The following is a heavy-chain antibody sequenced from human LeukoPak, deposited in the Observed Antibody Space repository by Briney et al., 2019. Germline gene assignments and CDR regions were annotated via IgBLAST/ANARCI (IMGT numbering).Heavy chain of an antibody. V-gene: IGHV1-69*13. J-gene: IGHJ1*01. CDR3: ARGTATVTGYFQH. CDR2: IIPIFGTA. CDR1: GGTFTSCA. Sequence: SVKVSCKASGGTFTSCAISWVRQAPGQGLEWMGGIIPIFGTANYAQKFQGRVTITADESTSTAYMELSSLRSEDTAVYYCARGTATVTGYFQHWGQGTLVTVSS. D-gene: IGHD4-17*01.